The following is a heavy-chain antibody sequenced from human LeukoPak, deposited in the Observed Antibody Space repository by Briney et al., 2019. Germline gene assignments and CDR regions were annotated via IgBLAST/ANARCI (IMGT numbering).Heavy chain of an antibody. J-gene: IGHJ5*02. CDR1: GYTFTSYY. CDR2: INPSGCST. V-gene: IGHV1-46*01. CDR3: ARALYDSGSYRWFDH. Sequence: TVNVSCKASGYTFTSYYMHWVRQAPGQGLEWIGIINPSGCSTSYPQQFQRRVTITRDTSTSTVDMELSSLRPEHTAVSACARALYDSGSYRWFDHWGQGTLVTVSS. D-gene: IGHD3-10*01.